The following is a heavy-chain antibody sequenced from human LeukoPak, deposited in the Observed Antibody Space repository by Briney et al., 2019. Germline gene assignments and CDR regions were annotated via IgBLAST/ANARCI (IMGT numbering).Heavy chain of an antibody. Sequence: ASVKVSCKASGYTFTTYAIHWVRQAPGQRLEWMGWISTYSDNRRYSPKFQGTVTITTDTSASTAYMELSSLRSEDTAVYYCARDRSSFSYAFEIWGQGTMVTVSS. D-gene: IGHD6-6*01. CDR3: ARDRSSFSYAFEI. J-gene: IGHJ3*02. CDR2: ISTYSDNR. CDR1: GYTFTTYA. V-gene: IGHV1-3*04.